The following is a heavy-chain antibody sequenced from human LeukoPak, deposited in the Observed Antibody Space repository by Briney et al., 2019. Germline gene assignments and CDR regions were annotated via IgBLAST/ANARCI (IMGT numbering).Heavy chain of an antibody. CDR2: IYTSGST. V-gene: IGHV4-61*02. J-gene: IGHJ3*02. CDR1: GGSISSGSYY. D-gene: IGHD6-19*01. Sequence: PSETLSLTCTVSGGSISSGSYYWTWIRQPAGKGLEWIGRIYTSGSTNYNPSLKSRVTISVDTSNHQLSLKLSSLPSSNTAVYYCARDHRAVADLDAFDIWGKGTMVTVSS. CDR3: ARDHRAVADLDAFDI.